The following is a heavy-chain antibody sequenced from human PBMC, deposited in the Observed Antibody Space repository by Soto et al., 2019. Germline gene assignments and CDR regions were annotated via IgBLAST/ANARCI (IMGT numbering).Heavy chain of an antibody. D-gene: IGHD3-3*01. J-gene: IGHJ6*02. CDR1: GFTFSSYG. CDR2: ISYDGSNK. V-gene: IGHV3-30*18. CDR3: AKGRPEGDDFWSGDYYYYGMDV. Sequence: QVQLVESGGGVVQPGRSLRLSCAASGFTFSSYGMHWVRQAPGKGLEWVAVISYDGSNKYYADSVKGRFTISRDNSKNTLYLQMNSLRAEDTAVYYCAKGRPEGDDFWSGDYYYYGMDVWGQGTTVTVSS.